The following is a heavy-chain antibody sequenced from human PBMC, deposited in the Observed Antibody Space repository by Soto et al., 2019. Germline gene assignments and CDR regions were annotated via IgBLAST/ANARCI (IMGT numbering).Heavy chain of an antibody. Sequence: GGSLRLSCSASGFTFSSYTMHLVRQAPGKGLEYVSAISSYGGSTYYSDSVKGRFTISRDNSKNTLYRQMSSLRADDTAVYYCVKGSGDDTCYYYYGMYVWGQGTTVTVSS. V-gene: IGHV3-64D*06. CDR2: ISSYGGST. D-gene: IGHD5-12*01. CDR3: VKGSGDDTCYYYYGMYV. J-gene: IGHJ6*02. CDR1: GFTFSSYT.